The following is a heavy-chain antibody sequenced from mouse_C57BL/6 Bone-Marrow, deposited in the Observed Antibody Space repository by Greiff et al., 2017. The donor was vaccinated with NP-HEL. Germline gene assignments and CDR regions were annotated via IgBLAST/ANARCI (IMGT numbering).Heavy chain of an antibody. V-gene: IGHV10-1*01. J-gene: IGHJ3*01. CDR3: VREGIYYGNHAWFAY. Sequence: EVKLMESGGGLVQPKGSLKFSCAASGFSFNTYAMNWVRQAPGKGLEWVARIRSKSTNYATYYADSVKARFTISRDDSESMLYLQMNNLKTEDTAMYYCVREGIYYGNHAWFAYWGQGTLVTVSA. D-gene: IGHD2-1*01. CDR2: IRSKSTNYAT. CDR1: GFSFNTYA.